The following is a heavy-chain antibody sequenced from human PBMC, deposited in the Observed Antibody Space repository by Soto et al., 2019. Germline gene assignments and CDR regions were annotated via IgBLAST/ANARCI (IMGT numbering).Heavy chain of an antibody. Sequence: SETLSLTCAVSSGSISSSNWWSWVRQPPGKGLEWIGEIYHSGSTNYNPSLKSRVTISVDKSKNQFSLKLSSVTAADTAVYYCARGLYSSSVNWFDPWGQGTLVTVSS. J-gene: IGHJ5*02. V-gene: IGHV4-4*02. CDR2: IYHSGST. CDR1: SGSISSSNW. CDR3: ARGLYSSSVNWFDP. D-gene: IGHD6-13*01.